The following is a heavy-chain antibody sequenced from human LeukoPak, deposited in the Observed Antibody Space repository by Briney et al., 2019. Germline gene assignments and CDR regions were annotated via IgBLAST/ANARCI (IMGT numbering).Heavy chain of an antibody. CDR3: ATEGTLVGATVGYPDY. V-gene: IGHV1-24*01. J-gene: IGHJ4*02. Sequence: ASVKVSCKVSGCTLTELSMHWVRQAPGKGLEWMGGFDPEDGETIYAQKFQGRVTMTEDTSTDTAYMELSSLRSEDTAVYYCATEGTLVGATVGYPDYWGQGTLVTVSS. D-gene: IGHD1-26*01. CDR1: GCTLTELS. CDR2: FDPEDGET.